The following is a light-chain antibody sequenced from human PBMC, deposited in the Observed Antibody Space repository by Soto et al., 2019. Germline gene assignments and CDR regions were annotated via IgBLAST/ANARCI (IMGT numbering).Light chain of an antibody. V-gene: IGKV1-39*01. CDR3: QQSYSTPPA. Sequence: DIQMTQSPSSLSASIGDRVTITCRASQSISSYLNWYQQKPGKVPKLLMYAASSLQSGVPSRFSGSGSGTDFTLTISSLQPEDFATYYCQQSYSTPPAFGGGTKVEIK. CDR1: QSISSY. CDR2: AAS. J-gene: IGKJ4*01.